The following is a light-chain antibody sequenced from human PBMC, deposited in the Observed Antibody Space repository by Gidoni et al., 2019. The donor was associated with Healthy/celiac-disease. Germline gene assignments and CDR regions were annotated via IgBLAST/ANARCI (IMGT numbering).Light chain of an antibody. Sequence: HMPQSPSSLSASVGDRLTITCQASQDISNYLNWYQQKPGKAPKLLIYDASNLETGVPSRFSGSGSGTDFTFTISSLQPEDIATYYCQQYDNLPYTFGQXTKLEIK. J-gene: IGKJ2*01. CDR1: QDISNY. CDR3: QQYDNLPYT. CDR2: DAS. V-gene: IGKV1-33*01.